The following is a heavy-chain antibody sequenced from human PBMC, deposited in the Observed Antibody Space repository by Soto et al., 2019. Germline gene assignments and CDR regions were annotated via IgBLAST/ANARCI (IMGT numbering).Heavy chain of an antibody. CDR2: IDREGRDT. V-gene: IGHV3-74*01. CDR3: ARATTTVTTRPTLGY. CDR1: GFTFSSYW. Sequence: EVQLVESGGGLIQPGGSLRLSCAASGFTFSSYWMHWVRQTPGKGLVWVSRIDREGRDTAYADSVKGRFTISRDNAKNTLYLQTSSMRAEDTAVYYCARATTTVTTRPTLGYWGQGTLVAVSS. J-gene: IGHJ4*02. D-gene: IGHD4-17*01.